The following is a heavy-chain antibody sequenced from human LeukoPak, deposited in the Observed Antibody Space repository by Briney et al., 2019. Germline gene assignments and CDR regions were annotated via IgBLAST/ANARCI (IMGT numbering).Heavy chain of an antibody. J-gene: IGHJ4*02. CDR2: ISSSSSYI. V-gene: IGHV3-21*01. CDR3: ARDPPNYYGSGSYSGY. Sequence: GGSLRLSCAASGFTFSSYSMNWVRQAPGKGLEWVSSISSSSSYIYYADSVKGRFTISRDNAKNSLYLQMSSLRAEDTAVYYCARDPPNYYGSGSYSGYWGQGTLVTVSS. CDR1: GFTFSSYS. D-gene: IGHD3-10*01.